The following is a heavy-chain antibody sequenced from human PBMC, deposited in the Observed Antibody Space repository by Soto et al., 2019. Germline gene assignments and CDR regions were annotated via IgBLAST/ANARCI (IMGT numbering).Heavy chain of an antibody. CDR2: IYYSGST. CDR3: ARHPEVVAAILYFDY. CDR1: GGSIISYY. D-gene: IGHD2-15*01. Sequence: SETLSLTCTVSGGSIISYYWSWIRQPPGKGLEWIGYIYYSGSTNYNPSLKSRVTISVDTSKNQFSLKLSSVTAADTAVYYCARHPEVVAAILYFDYWGQGTLVTVSS. V-gene: IGHV4-59*08. J-gene: IGHJ4*02.